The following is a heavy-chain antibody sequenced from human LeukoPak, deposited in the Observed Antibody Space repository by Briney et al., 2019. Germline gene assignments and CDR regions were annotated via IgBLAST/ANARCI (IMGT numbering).Heavy chain of an antibody. Sequence: PSETLSLTCTVSGVSISSYSWSWIRQPAGKGLDWIGRIYTSGSTNYNPSLKSRVTISVDTSKKQFSLKLSSVTAADTAVYYCARSSYYYAADALDIWGQGTMAIVSS. V-gene: IGHV4-4*07. CDR3: ARSSYYYAADALDI. CDR1: GVSISSYS. J-gene: IGHJ3*02. D-gene: IGHD3-10*01. CDR2: IYTSGST.